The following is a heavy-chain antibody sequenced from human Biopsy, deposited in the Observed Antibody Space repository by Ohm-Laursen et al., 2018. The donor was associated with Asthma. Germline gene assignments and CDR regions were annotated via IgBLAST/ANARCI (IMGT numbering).Heavy chain of an antibody. CDR1: GFTFSDYY. CDR2: INGKSNSI. CDR3: AREKVIESRGFQNWFDP. J-gene: IGHJ5*02. Sequence: SLRLSCAASGFTFSDYYMSWIRQAPGKGLEWISYINGKSNSIEYADSVKGRFTISRDNAKNSLYLQMNSLRAEDTAVYYCAREKVIESRGFQNWFDPWGQGTLVHVSS. D-gene: IGHD3-16*02. V-gene: IGHV3-11*01.